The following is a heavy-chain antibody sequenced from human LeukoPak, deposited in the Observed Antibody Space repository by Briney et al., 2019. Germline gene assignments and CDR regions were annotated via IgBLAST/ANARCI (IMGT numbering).Heavy chain of an antibody. Sequence: PGGSLRLSCAASGFTVSSNYMSWVRQPPGKGLEWIGEINHSGSTNYNPSLKSRVTISVDTSKNQFSLKLSSVPAADTAVYYCARYPTTMVRGVRSPKNYFDYWGQGTLVTVSS. CDR3: ARYPTTMVRGVRSPKNYFDY. J-gene: IGHJ4*02. D-gene: IGHD3-10*01. CDR1: GFTVSSNY. CDR2: INHSGST. V-gene: IGHV4-34*01.